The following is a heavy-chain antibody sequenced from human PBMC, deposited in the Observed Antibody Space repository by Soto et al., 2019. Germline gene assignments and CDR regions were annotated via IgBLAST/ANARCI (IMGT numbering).Heavy chain of an antibody. D-gene: IGHD4-17*01. CDR2: ISYDGSNK. Sequence: GGSLRLSCAASGFTFSSYGMHWVRQAPGKGLEWVAVISYDGSNKYYADSVKGRFTFSRDNSKNTLYLQMNSLRAEDTAVYYCAKARSTVTYGNDYFDYWGQGTLVTVSS. CDR1: GFTFSSYG. V-gene: IGHV3-30*18. J-gene: IGHJ4*02. CDR3: AKARSTVTYGNDYFDY.